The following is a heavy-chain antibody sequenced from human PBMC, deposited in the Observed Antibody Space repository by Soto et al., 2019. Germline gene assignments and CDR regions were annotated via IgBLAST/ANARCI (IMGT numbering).Heavy chain of an antibody. CDR2: ISGSGGST. V-gene: IGHV3-23*01. J-gene: IGHJ4*02. CDR1: GFTFSSYA. CDR3: AKDIAVVDLSPDY. Sequence: EVQLLESGGGLVQPGGSLRLSCAASGFTFSSYAMSWVRKAPGKGLEWVSAISGSGGSTYYADSVKGRFTISRDNSKNTLYLQMNSLRAEDPAVYYCAKDIAVVDLSPDYWGQGTLVTVSS. D-gene: IGHD6-19*01.